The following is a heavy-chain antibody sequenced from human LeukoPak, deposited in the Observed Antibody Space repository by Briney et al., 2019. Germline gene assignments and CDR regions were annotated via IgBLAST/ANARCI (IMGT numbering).Heavy chain of an antibody. CDR3: ARGKYCSSTSCYAWGDV. V-gene: IGHV3-74*01. D-gene: IGHD2-2*01. Sequence: GGSLRLSCAASGLSISSNSMHWVRQGPGKGLVWVSRIFIDGSGTSYADSVKGRFTISRDNSKNTLYLQMNSLRAEDTAVYYCARGKYCSSTSCYAWGDVWGKGTTVTISS. CDR2: IFIDGSGT. J-gene: IGHJ6*04. CDR1: GLSISSNS.